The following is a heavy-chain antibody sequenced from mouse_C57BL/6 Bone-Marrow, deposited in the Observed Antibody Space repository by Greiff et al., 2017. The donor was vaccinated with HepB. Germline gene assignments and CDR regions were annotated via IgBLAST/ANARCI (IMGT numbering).Heavy chain of an antibody. D-gene: IGHD2-5*01. J-gene: IGHJ2*01. V-gene: IGHV1-64*01. CDR3: ATYYSNYVGYFDY. Sequence: QVQLQQPEAELVKPGASVKLSCKASGYTFTSYWMHWVKQRPGQGLEWIGMIHPNSGSTNYNEKFKSKATLTVDKSSSTAYMQLSSLTSEDSAVYYCATYYSNYVGYFDYWGQGTTLTVSS. CDR1: GYTFTSYW. CDR2: IHPNSGST.